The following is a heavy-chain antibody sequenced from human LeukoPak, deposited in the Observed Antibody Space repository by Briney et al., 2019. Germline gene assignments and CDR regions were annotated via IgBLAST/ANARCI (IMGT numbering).Heavy chain of an antibody. CDR2: INAYNGDT. D-gene: IGHD2-15*01. CDR1: GYTFTNYG. Sequence: GASVKVSCKASGYTFTNYGISWVRQAPGQGLEWMGWINAYNGDTNYAQKLQGRVTVTTDTSTSTAYMELRSLRSDDTAVYYCTRSYCGGHDWFDPWGQGTLVTVSS. V-gene: IGHV1-18*04. CDR3: TRSYCGGHDWFDP. J-gene: IGHJ5*02.